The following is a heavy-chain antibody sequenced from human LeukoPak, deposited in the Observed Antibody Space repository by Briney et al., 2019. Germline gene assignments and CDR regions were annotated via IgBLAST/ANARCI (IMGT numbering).Heavy chain of an antibody. V-gene: IGHV3-7*01. J-gene: IGHJ4*02. CDR1: GFTFSSYA. CDR2: IKEDGSEK. Sequence: PGGSLRLSCAASGFTFSSYAMSWVRQAPGKGLEWVANIKEDGSEKYYADYVKGRFTISRDNAKNSLSLQMSSLRDEDTAVFYCARSRTAYYNVYADFWGQGTLVTVSS. CDR3: ARSRTAYYNVYADF. D-gene: IGHD1-26*01.